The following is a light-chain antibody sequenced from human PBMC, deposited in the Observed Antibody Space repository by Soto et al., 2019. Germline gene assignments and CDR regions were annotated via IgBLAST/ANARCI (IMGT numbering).Light chain of an antibody. J-gene: IGLJ3*02. Sequence: QSALTQPPSASGSPGQSVTMSCTGTSSDIGGYNSVSWYQHHPGKVPKLMIYGVNKRPSGVPDRFSGSKSGNTASLTVSGIQAEDEADYYCSSAEGSKHFLVFGGGTKLTVL. CDR2: GVN. CDR3: SSAEGSKHFLV. V-gene: IGLV2-8*01. CDR1: SSDIGGYNS.